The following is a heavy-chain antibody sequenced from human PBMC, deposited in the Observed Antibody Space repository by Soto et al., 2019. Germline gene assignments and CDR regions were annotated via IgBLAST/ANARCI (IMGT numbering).Heavy chain of an antibody. CDR1: GFPFSAYN. Sequence: EVQLVESGGGLVKPGGSLRLSCTGSGFPFSAYNINWVRQAPGKGLEWVSSITVGSSHIYQPNSMKGRCTISSDDAKNTVYLQTDSLRDEDTALYYCSRSPAVGVRGAYWGQGTLVTVAS. V-gene: IGHV3-21*01. J-gene: IGHJ4*02. CDR2: ITVGSSHI. CDR3: SRSPAVGVRGAY. D-gene: IGHD2-15*01.